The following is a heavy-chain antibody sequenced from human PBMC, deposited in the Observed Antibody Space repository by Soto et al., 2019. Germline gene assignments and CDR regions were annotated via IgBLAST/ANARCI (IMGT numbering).Heavy chain of an antibody. CDR1: GASFTGYY. CDR3: ARGLRNCSGGSCYSQGAYAFDI. D-gene: IGHD2-15*01. Sequence: SETLSLTCAVYGASFTGYYWSWIRQPPGKGLEWIGEINHSGSTNYNPSLKSRVTISVDTSKNQFSLKLSSVTAADTAVYYCARGLRNCSGGSCYSQGAYAFDIWGQGTMVTGSS. J-gene: IGHJ3*02. CDR2: INHSGST. V-gene: IGHV4-34*01.